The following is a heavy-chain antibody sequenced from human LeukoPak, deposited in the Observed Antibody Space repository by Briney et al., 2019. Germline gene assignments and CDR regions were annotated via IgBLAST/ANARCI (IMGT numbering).Heavy chain of an antibody. V-gene: IGHV3-53*01. Sequence: GGSLRLSCAASGFTVSSNYMSWVRQAPGKGLEWVSVIYSGGSTYYADSVKGRFTISRDNSKNTLYPQMNSLRAEDTAVYYCARGTQWLIPFDYWGQGTLVTVSS. D-gene: IGHD6-19*01. J-gene: IGHJ4*02. CDR2: IYSGGST. CDR1: GFTVSSNY. CDR3: ARGTQWLIPFDY.